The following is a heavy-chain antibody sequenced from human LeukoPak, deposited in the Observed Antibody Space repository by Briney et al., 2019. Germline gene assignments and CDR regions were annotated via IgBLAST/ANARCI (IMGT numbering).Heavy chain of an antibody. CDR2: ISYDGSNK. V-gene: IGHV3-30-3*01. CDR3: ATTTLGGSYPFDY. Sequence: VAVISYDGSNKYYADSVKGRFTISRDNSKNTLYLQMNSLRAEDTAVYYCATTTLGGSYPFDYWGQGTLVTVSS. J-gene: IGHJ4*02. D-gene: IGHD1-26*01.